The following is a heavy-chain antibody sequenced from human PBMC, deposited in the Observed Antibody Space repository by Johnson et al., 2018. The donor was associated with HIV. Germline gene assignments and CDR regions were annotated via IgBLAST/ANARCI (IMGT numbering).Heavy chain of an antibody. J-gene: IGHJ3*02. CDR1: GFTFRNYA. CDR2: ISWNSGSI. V-gene: IGHV3-9*01. Sequence: VQLVESGGGLVQPGGSLRLSCAASGFTFRNYAMSWVRQAPGKGLEWVSGISWNSGSIGYADSVKGRFTISRDNAKNSLYRQMNSLRAEDTAMYYCARGRGALDIWGQGTMVTVSS. CDR3: ARGRGALDI. D-gene: IGHD3-16*01.